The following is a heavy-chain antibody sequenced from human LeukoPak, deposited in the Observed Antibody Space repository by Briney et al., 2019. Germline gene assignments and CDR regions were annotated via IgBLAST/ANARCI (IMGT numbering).Heavy chain of an antibody. Sequence: GGSLRLSCAASGFTFTSYSMHWARQAPGKGLQWISFISDSGNTIYYADSVEGRFTISRDNAKNSLYLQMHSLRAEDTAMYYCARSTLPGRSGRTEFFQHWGQGTLVTVSS. CDR3: ARSTLPGRSGRTEFFQH. V-gene: IGHV3-48*04. D-gene: IGHD6-19*01. CDR1: GFTFTSYS. CDR2: ISDSGNTI. J-gene: IGHJ1*01.